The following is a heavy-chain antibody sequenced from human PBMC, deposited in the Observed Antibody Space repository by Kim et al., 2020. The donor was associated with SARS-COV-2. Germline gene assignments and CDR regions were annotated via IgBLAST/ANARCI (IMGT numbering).Heavy chain of an antibody. V-gene: IGHV1-2*02. CDR3: ARDHGSSSPWWFDP. J-gene: IGHJ5*02. Sequence: ASVKVSCKASGYTFTGYYMHWVRQAPGQGLEWMGWINPNSGGTNYAQKFQGRVTMTRDTSISTAYMELSRLRSDDTAVYYCARDHGSSSPWWFDPWGQGTLVTVSS. D-gene: IGHD6-13*01. CDR2: INPNSGGT. CDR1: GYTFTGYY.